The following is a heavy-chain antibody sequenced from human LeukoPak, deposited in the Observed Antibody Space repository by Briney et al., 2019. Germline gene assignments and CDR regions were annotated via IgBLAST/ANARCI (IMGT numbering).Heavy chain of an antibody. CDR3: ARTFISTKERNSGSYDWFDP. V-gene: IGHV3-30-3*01. CDR1: GFTFSSYA. Sequence: GGSLRLSCAASGFTFSSYAIHWVRQAPGKGLEWVAVIFYDGTNKYYSDSVKSRFTISRANSKNTLYLQMNSLRPEDTAVYYCARTFISTKERNSGSYDWFDPWGQGTLVTVSS. D-gene: IGHD1-26*01. J-gene: IGHJ5*02. CDR2: IFYDGTNK.